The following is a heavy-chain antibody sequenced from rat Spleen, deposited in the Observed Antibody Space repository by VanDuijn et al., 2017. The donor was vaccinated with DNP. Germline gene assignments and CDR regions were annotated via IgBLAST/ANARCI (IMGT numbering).Heavy chain of an antibody. CDR1: GFTFSDYY. CDR2: ISYEGSST. V-gene: IGHV5-22*01. Sequence: EVQLVESGGDLVQPGRSLIVSCATSGFTFSDYYMAWVRRAPKKGLEWVASISYEGSSTYYGDSVKGRFTISRDNAKSSLYLQMDSLRSEDTATYYCARHDYGGYSESYFDYWGQGVMVTVSS. CDR3: ARHDYGGYSESYFDY. D-gene: IGHD1-11*01. J-gene: IGHJ2*01.